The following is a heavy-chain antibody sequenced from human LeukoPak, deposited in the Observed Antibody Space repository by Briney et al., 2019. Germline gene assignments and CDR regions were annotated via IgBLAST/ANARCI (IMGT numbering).Heavy chain of an antibody. D-gene: IGHD6-13*01. V-gene: IGHV1-69*13. CDR3: ARDHIAAAGTMTFDY. CDR1: GGTFRNYA. Sequence: SVQVSCKASGGTFRNYAISWVRQAPGQGLEWMGGIIPIFGTADYAQKFQGRVTITADESTSTAYMELSSLRAEDTAVYYCARDHIAAAGTMTFDYWGQGTLVTVSS. CDR2: IIPIFGTA. J-gene: IGHJ4*02.